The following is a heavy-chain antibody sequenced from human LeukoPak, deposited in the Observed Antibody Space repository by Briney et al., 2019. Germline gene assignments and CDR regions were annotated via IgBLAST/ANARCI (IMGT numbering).Heavy chain of an antibody. D-gene: IGHD5/OR15-5a*01. J-gene: IGHJ6*03. V-gene: IGHV1-69*06. CDR3: ARDVFEITRDAYYYYCYMDV. CDR2: IIPIFGTI. CDR1: GGSFSNDG. Sequence: PRASVKVSCKVSGGSFSNDGFSWVRQAPGQGLEWMGGIIPIFGTINYAQKFQGRVTITADKSTGTAYMELSSLRSEDTAVYYCARDVFEITRDAYYYYCYMDVWGKGTTVTVSS.